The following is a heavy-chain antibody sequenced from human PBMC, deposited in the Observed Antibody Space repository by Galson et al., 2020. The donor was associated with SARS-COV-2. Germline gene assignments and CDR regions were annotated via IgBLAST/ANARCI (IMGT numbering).Heavy chain of an antibody. CDR1: GFTVSSNY. J-gene: IGHJ5*02. V-gene: IGHV3-53*01. CDR3: ARVDSSGWYNWFDP. D-gene: IGHD6-19*01. Sequence: GGSLRLSCAASGFTVSSNYMSWVRQAPGKGLEWVSVIYSGGSTYYADSVKGRFTISRDNSKNTLYFQMNSLRAEDTAVYYCARVDSSGWYNWFDPWGQGTLVTVSS. CDR2: IYSGGST.